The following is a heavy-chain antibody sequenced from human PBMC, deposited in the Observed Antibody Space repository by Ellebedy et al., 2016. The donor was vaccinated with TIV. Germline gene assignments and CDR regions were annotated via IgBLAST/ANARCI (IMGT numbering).Heavy chain of an antibody. CDR1: GGSISAYY. CDR3: ASGFYDCRGYSMPFDY. V-gene: IGHV4-59*01. J-gene: IGHJ4*02. D-gene: IGHD3-22*01. CDR2: IHYSGST. Sequence: SETLSLTCTVSGGSISAYYWSWIRQPPGKGLEWIGYIHYSGSTNYNPSLKSRVTISVDTSKNQFSLKLTSVTAADTALYYCASGFYDCRGYSMPFDYWGQGTLVTVSS.